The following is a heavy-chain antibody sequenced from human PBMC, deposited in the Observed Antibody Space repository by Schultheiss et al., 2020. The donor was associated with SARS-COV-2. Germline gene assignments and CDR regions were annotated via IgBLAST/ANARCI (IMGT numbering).Heavy chain of an antibody. CDR1: GGSISSGSYY. D-gene: IGHD3-9*01. J-gene: IGHJ5*02. Sequence: SETLSLTCTVSGGSISSGSYYWSWIRQPAGKGLEWIGRVYTSGGTHYNPSLKRRVTISVDTSKNQFSLKLSSVTAADTAVYYCARDRNYDILTGFRAGRLKNWFDPWGQGALVTVSS. CDR2: VYTSGGT. V-gene: IGHV4-61*02. CDR3: ARDRNYDILTGFRAGRLKNWFDP.